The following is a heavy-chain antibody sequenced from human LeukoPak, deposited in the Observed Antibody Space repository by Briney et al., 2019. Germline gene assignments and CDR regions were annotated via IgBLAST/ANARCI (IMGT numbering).Heavy chain of an antibody. Sequence: SDTLSLTCAVYGESLNYYYWSWIRQSPEKGLEWIGEVFDGKTTNYNPSLKSRVTISAVTSSNQSSLNLKSVTAADTAVYYCASGAWATRLHSWAQGTLVIVSS. CDR1: GESLNYYY. D-gene: IGHD5-24*01. J-gene: IGHJ4*02. V-gene: IGHV4-34*12. CDR3: ASGAWATRLHS. CDR2: VFDGKTT.